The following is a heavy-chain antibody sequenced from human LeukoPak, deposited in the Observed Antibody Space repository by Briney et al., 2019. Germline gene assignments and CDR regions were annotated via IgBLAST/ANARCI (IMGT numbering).Heavy chain of an antibody. CDR2: VSSDGTT. CDR3: ARLDCLIEGCYNH. CDR1: GDPVTSSY. D-gene: IGHD2-15*01. J-gene: IGHJ4*02. Sequence: SETLSLTCSVSGDPVTSSYWNWIRQPPGKGLEWIGYVSSDGTTNYNPSLRSRLIMSVDTAKNDISLNLTSVTAADTAIYYCARLDCLIEGCYNHWGRGTLVTVSS. V-gene: IGHV4-59*08.